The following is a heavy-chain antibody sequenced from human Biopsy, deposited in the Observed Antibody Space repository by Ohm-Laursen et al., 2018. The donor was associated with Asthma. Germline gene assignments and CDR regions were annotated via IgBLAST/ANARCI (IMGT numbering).Heavy chain of an antibody. Sequence: ASVKVSCKPLGGTFNTYVIGWGRQAPGQGVEWMGGINSVFGTTTYPQKFQDRVTITADDSTSTVYMELSSLRSEDTAVYYCARKAGSCISRTCYSLDFWGQGTLVTVSS. D-gene: IGHD2-15*01. CDR1: GGTFNTYV. CDR3: ARKAGSCISRTCYSLDF. CDR2: INSVFGTT. V-gene: IGHV1-69*13. J-gene: IGHJ4*02.